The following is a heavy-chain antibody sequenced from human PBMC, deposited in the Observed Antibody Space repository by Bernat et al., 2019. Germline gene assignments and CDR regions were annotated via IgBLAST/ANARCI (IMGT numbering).Heavy chain of an antibody. CDR3: ARGTSTSAPYMDV. V-gene: IGHV3-23*04. CDR1: GFTFSSYA. J-gene: IGHJ6*03. CDR2: ISGSGSNT. Sequence: EVQLVESGGGLVQPGGSLRLSCPASGFTFSSYAMSWVRQAPGKGLEWVSVISGSGSNTYYAGSVKGRFTISRDNAKNSLYLQMNSLRAEDTAMYYCARGTSTSAPYMDVWGKGTTVTVSS.